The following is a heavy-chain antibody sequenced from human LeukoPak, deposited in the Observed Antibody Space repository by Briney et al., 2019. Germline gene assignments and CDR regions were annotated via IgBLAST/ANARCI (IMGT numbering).Heavy chain of an antibody. Sequence: PGGSLRLSCAASGFTFSSYGMHWVRQAPGKGLEWVAVISYDGSNKYYADSVKGRFTISRDNSQNTLYLQMNSLRAEDTAVYYCAKDRCGGDCWYFQHWGQGTLVTVSS. V-gene: IGHV3-30*18. CDR3: AKDRCGGDCWYFQH. CDR2: ISYDGSNK. CDR1: GFTFSSYG. D-gene: IGHD2-21*02. J-gene: IGHJ1*01.